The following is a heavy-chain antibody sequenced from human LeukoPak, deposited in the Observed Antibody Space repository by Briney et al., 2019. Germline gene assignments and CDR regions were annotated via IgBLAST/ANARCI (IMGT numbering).Heavy chain of an antibody. CDR3: AREDLGGYEDY. CDR2: IYYSGSS. J-gene: IGHJ4*02. V-gene: IGHV4-59*12. CDR1: GGSISSYY. D-gene: IGHD5-12*01. Sequence: SETLSLTCTVSGGSISSYYWSWIRQPPGKGLEWIGSIYYSGSSYYNPSLKSRVTISVDTSKNQFSLKLSSVTAADTAVYYCAREDLGGYEDYWGQGTLVTVSS.